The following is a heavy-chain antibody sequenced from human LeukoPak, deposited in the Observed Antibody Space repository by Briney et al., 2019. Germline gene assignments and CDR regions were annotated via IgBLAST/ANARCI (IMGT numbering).Heavy chain of an antibody. Sequence: PSETLSFICTVSRGSISSNGYYWGWIRQPPGKGLEWIGYIYYSGSTNYNPSLKSRVTISVDTSKNQFSLKLSSVTAADTAVYYCARGRRPLYGDYSFDYWGQGTLVTVSS. D-gene: IGHD4-17*01. CDR2: IYYSGST. CDR1: RGSISSNGYY. CDR3: ARGRRPLYGDYSFDY. J-gene: IGHJ4*02. V-gene: IGHV4-61*08.